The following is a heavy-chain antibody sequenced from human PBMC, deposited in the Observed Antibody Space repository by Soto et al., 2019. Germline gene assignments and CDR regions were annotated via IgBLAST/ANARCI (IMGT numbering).Heavy chain of an antibody. D-gene: IGHD3-22*01. CDR2: IYPGDSDT. Sequence: GESLNLSCKGSGYSFTSYWIGWVRQMPGKGLEWMGIIYPGDSDTRHSPSFQGQVTISADKSISTAYLQWSSLKASETAMYYCASYPYYDSSGYYYWGQGTLGTVSS. V-gene: IGHV5-51*01. CDR3: ASYPYYDSSGYYY. J-gene: IGHJ4*02. CDR1: GYSFTSYW.